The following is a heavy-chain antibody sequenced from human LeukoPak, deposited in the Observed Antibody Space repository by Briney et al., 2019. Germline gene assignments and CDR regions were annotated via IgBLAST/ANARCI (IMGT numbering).Heavy chain of an antibody. J-gene: IGHJ3*02. Sequence: SETLSLTCAVSGGSISSSNWWSWVRQPPGKGLEWIGEIYHSGSTNYNPSLKSRVTISVDKSKNQFSLKLSSVTAADTAVYYCARDLAGDYGIRDAFDIWGQGTMVTVSS. V-gene: IGHV4-4*02. CDR1: GGSISSSNW. D-gene: IGHD4-17*01. CDR3: ARDLAGDYGIRDAFDI. CDR2: IYHSGST.